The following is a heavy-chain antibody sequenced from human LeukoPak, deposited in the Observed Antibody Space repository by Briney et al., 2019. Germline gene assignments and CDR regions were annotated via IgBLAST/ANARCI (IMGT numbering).Heavy chain of an antibody. CDR2: ISSSSSYI. J-gene: IGHJ4*02. V-gene: IGHV3-21*01. D-gene: IGHD6-6*01. CDR3: ARTYSSSLNFDY. Sequence: GGSLRLSCAASGFTFSSYSMNWVRQAPGKGLEWVSSISSSSSYIYYADSVQGRFTISRDNAKNSLYLQMNSLRAEDTAVYYCARTYSSSLNFDYWGQGTLVTVSS. CDR1: GFTFSSYS.